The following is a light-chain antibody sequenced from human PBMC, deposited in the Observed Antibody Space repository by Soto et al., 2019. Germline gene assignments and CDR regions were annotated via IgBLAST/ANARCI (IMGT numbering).Light chain of an antibody. CDR1: RAYIGSNN. Sequence: QSVLTQPPSASGTPGQRVTISCSGSRAYIGSNNVTWYQHLPGAAPKLLVYNNNQRPSGVPDRFSGSKSDTSASLAISGLQFEDEAVYYCAAWDDSLSGPVFGGGTKLTVL. CDR3: AAWDDSLSGPV. J-gene: IGLJ3*02. CDR2: NNN. V-gene: IGLV1-44*01.